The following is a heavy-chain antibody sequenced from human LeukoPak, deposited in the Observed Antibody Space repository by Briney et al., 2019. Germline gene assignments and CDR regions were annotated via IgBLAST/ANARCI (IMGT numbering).Heavy chain of an antibody. D-gene: IGHD3-22*01. Sequence: SETLSLTCAVSGYSISSGYYWGWIRQPPGKGLEWIGSIYHSGSTYYNPSLKSRVTISVDTSKNQFSLKLSPVTAADTAVYYCARSHMIVVVPGAFDIWGQGTMVTVSS. CDR3: ARSHMIVVVPGAFDI. V-gene: IGHV4-38-2*01. CDR1: GYSISSGYY. J-gene: IGHJ3*02. CDR2: IYHSGST.